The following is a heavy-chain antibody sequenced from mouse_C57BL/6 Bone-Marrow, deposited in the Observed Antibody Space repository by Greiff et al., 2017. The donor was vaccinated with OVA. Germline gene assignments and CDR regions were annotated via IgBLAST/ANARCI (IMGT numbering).Heavy chain of an antibody. V-gene: IGHV1-69*01. D-gene: IGHD1-1*01. CDR3: AREDYYSSSDAMDY. J-gene: IGHJ4*01. CDR2: IDPSDSYT. CDR1: GYTFTSYG. Sequence: VQLVESGAELARPGASVKLSCKASGYTFTSYGVSWVKQRTGQGLEWIGEIDPSDSYTNYNQKFKGKSTLTVDKSSSTAYMQLSSLPSEASAVYNCAREDYYSSSDAMDYWGQGTSVTVSS.